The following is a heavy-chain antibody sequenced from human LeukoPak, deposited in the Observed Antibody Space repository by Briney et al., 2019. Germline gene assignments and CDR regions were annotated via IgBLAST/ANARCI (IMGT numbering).Heavy chain of an antibody. Sequence: GGSLRLSCAASGFTVSSSFMSWVRQAPGKGLEWVSVIYSGGSTYYADSVKGRFTISRDNSKNTVYLQMNSLRAEDTAMYYCARDSSGWPFDYWGQGTLVTVSS. CDR2: IYSGGST. CDR1: GFTVSSSF. V-gene: IGHV3-66*01. J-gene: IGHJ4*02. D-gene: IGHD6-19*01. CDR3: ARDSSGWPFDY.